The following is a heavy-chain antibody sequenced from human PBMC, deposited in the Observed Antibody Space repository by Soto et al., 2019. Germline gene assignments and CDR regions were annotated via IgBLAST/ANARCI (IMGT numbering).Heavy chain of an antibody. Sequence: QVQLQESGPGLVKPSETLSLTCTVSGGSVSSGSYYWSWIRQPPGKGLEWIGYIYSSGSTNYNPSLKSRVTISVDTSKNQFSLKRSSVTAADTAVYYCARISGYSYGLPPYFDYWGQGTLVTVSS. CDR3: ARISGYSYGLPPYFDY. CDR1: GGSVSSGSYY. V-gene: IGHV4-61*01. CDR2: IYSSGST. D-gene: IGHD5-18*01. J-gene: IGHJ4*02.